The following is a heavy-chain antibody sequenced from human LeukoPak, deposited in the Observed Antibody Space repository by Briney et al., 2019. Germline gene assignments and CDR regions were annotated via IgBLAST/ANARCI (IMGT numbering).Heavy chain of an antibody. CDR3: ATYVVSSFDY. V-gene: IGHV1-2*02. CDR1: GYTFTVYY. CDR2: INPNSGGT. Sequence: GASVTVSCTSSGYTFTVYYMHWVRQAPGQGLEWMGWINPNSGGTNYEQKFQGRVTMTRATSIRTAYMERSRLGSDDTAVYYCATYVVSSFDYWGQGTLVTVSS. D-gene: IGHD2-21*01. J-gene: IGHJ4*02.